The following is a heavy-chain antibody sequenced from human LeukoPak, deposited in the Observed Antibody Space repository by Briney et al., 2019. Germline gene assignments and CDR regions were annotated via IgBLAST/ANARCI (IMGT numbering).Heavy chain of an antibody. D-gene: IGHD2-21*01. J-gene: IGHJ6*03. CDR3: ARGSVDVRGDYYYYMDV. CDR2: IRYDGSNK. Sequence: GRSLRLSCAASGFTFSSYGMHWVRQAPGKGLEWVAFIRYDGSNKYYADSVKGRFTISRDNSKNTLYLQMNSLRSEDTAVYYCARGSVDVRGDYYYYMDVWGKGTTVTVSS. CDR1: GFTFSSYG. V-gene: IGHV3-30*02.